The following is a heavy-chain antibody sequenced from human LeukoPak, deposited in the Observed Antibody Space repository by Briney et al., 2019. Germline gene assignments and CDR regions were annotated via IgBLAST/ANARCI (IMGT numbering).Heavy chain of an antibody. D-gene: IGHD2-2*01. CDR3: ARDGTMGGGNFYY. J-gene: IGHJ4*02. CDR2: IYYSGST. CDR1: GASISGYY. Sequence: PSETLSLTCRVSGASISGYYWSWIRQHPGKGLEWIGYIYYSGSTYYNPSLKSRVSMSVDTSKNQFSLKLSSVTAADTAVYYCARDGTMGGGNFYYWGQGTLVTVSS. V-gene: IGHV4-31*03.